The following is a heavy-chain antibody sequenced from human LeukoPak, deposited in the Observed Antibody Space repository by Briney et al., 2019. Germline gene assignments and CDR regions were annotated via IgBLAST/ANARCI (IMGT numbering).Heavy chain of an antibody. Sequence: GASVKVSCKASGGTSSSYAICWVRQAPGQGLEWMGGIIPIFGTANYAQKFQGRVTITTDESTSTAYMELSSLRSEDTAVYYCARDRYHYYDSSGYYAADYWGQGTLVTVSS. CDR3: ARDRYHYYDSSGYYAADY. CDR2: IIPIFGTA. D-gene: IGHD3-22*01. V-gene: IGHV1-69*05. CDR1: GGTSSSYA. J-gene: IGHJ4*02.